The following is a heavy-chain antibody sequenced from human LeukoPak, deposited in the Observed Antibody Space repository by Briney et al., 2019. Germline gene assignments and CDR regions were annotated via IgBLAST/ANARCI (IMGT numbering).Heavy chain of an antibody. D-gene: IGHD4-17*01. CDR1: GYIFTNYW. CDR2: IYPGDSDT. CDR3: ARHPDYEPFDY. V-gene: IGHV5-51*01. Sequence: GESLKISCKGSGYIFTNYWIGWVRQMPGKGLEWMGIIYPGDSDTRYSPSFQGQVTISADKSITTAYLQWSSLKASDTAMYYCARHPDYEPFDYWGQGTLVTVSS. J-gene: IGHJ4*02.